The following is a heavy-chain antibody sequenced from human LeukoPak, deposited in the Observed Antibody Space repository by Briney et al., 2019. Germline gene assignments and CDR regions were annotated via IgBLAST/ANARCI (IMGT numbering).Heavy chain of an antibody. Sequence: GGSLKLSCAASGFTFSGSAMHWVRQASGKGLVWVGRIRSKANSYATAYAASVKGRFTISRDDSKNTAYLQMNSLKTEDTAVYYCTRPGDYDFWSGYIDYYYYMDVWGKGTTVTVSS. CDR2: IRSKANSYAT. CDR1: GFTFSGSA. D-gene: IGHD3-3*01. V-gene: IGHV3-73*01. CDR3: TRPGDYDFWSGYIDYYYYMDV. J-gene: IGHJ6*03.